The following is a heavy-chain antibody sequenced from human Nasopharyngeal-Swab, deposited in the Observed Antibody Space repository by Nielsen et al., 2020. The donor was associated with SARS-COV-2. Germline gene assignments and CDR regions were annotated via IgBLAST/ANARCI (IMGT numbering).Heavy chain of an antibody. D-gene: IGHD2-21*02. CDR1: GFTLSSYW. Sequence: GESLKISCAASGFTLSSYWMHWVRQAPGKGLVWVSRISGDGSNTFYADSVKGRFTISRDNSKNTLYLQMNSLRAEDTAVYYCARGIVVVTASDYWGQGTLVTVSS. CDR2: ISGDGSNT. J-gene: IGHJ4*02. V-gene: IGHV3-74*01. CDR3: ARGIVVVTASDY.